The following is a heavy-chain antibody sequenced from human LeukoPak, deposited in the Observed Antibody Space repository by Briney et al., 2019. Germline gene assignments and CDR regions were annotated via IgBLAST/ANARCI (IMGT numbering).Heavy chain of an antibody. CDR3: ARDHMTAAGSFDY. CDR2: IYSGGST. D-gene: IGHD6-13*01. Sequence: GGSLRLSCAASGFTVSSNYMSWVRQAPGKGLEWVSVIYSGGSTYYADSVKGRFTISRDNSKNTLYLQMNSLRAEDTAVCYCARDHMTAAGSFDYWGQGTLVTVSS. CDR1: GFTVSSNY. J-gene: IGHJ4*02. V-gene: IGHV3-53*01.